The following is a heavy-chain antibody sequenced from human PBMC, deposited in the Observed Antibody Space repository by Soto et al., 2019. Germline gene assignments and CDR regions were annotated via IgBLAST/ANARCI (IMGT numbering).Heavy chain of an antibody. CDR2: IYHSGST. V-gene: IGHV4-4*02. J-gene: IGHJ4*02. CDR3: ARDVRCCTEGIRHTLTTHF. Sequence: LSLTCAVSGGSISSSNWWSWVRQPPGKGLEWIGEIYHSGSTNYNPSLKSRVTISVDKSKNQFSLKLSSVTAADTAVYYCARDVRCCTEGIRHTLTTHFSGQGILLSGST. CDR1: GGSISSSNW. D-gene: IGHD2-8*01.